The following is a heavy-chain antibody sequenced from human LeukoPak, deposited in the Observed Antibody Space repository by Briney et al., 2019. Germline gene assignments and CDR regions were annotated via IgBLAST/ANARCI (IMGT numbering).Heavy chain of an antibody. V-gene: IGHV1-2*02. CDR3: AREVFWSGNNWFDP. Sequence: GASVKVSCKASGYTFTGYYMHWVRQAPGQGLEWMGWINPNSGGTNYAQKFQGRVTMTRDTSISTAYMELSGLRSDDTAVYYCAREVFWSGNNWFDPWGKGTTVTVSS. J-gene: IGHJ5*01. CDR1: GYTFTGYY. D-gene: IGHD3-3*01. CDR2: INPNSGGT.